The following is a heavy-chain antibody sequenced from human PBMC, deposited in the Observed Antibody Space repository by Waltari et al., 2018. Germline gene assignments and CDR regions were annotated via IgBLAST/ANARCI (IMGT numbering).Heavy chain of an antibody. V-gene: IGHV1-2*02. D-gene: IGHD1-26*01. CDR2: INPNSGGT. Sequence: QVQLVQSGAEVKKPGASVKVSCTASGYTFTGYYITWALRAPGKGLEWRGWINPNSGGTNYAQKFKGRVTMTRDTSISTAYMELSRLRSDDTAVYYCARVIQPRRKTSGGWFDPWGQGTLVTVSS. J-gene: IGHJ5*02. CDR1: GYTFTGYY. CDR3: ARVIQPRRKTSGGWFDP.